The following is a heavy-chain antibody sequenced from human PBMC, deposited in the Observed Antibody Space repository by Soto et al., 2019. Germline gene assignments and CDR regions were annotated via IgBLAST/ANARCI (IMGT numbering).Heavy chain of an antibody. V-gene: IGHV3-21*01. CDR2: ITTSSSYT. CDR3: ARDIGGYYYYYSGMDV. D-gene: IGHD1-26*01. J-gene: IGHJ6*02. CDR1: GFTFSSYS. Sequence: GGSLRLSCAASGFTFSSYSMNWVRQAPNKGLEWVSSITTSSSYTYYADSVKGRFAISRDNAKNSLYLQMNSLRAEDTAVYYCARDIGGYYYYYSGMDVGGQGTTVTGSS.